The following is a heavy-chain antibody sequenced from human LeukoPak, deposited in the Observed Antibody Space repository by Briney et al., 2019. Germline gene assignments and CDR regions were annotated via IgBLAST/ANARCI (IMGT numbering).Heavy chain of an antibody. V-gene: IGHV4-4*07. CDR1: GGSIASYY. D-gene: IGHD3-22*01. CDR2: IYTSGST. J-gene: IGHJ5*02. Sequence: PSETLSLTCTVSGGSIASYYWSWIRQPAGKGLEWIGRIYTSGSTNYNPSLKSRVTMSVDTSKNQFSLKLSSVTAADTAVYYCARDHSYYDSSGYGRRWFDPWGQGTLVTVSS. CDR3: ARDHSYYDSSGYGRRWFDP.